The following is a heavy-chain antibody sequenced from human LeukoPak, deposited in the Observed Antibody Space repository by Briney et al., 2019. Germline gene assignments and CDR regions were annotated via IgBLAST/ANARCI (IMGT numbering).Heavy chain of an antibody. V-gene: IGHV3-7*03. Sequence: PGGSLRLSCAASGFTFSSYWMSWVRQAPGKGLEWVANIKQDGSEKYYVDSVKGRFTISRDNTKNSLYLQMNTLRAEDTAVYYCARGDGYNPTYYYYIMDVWGQGTTVTVSS. CDR2: IKQDGSEK. J-gene: IGHJ6*02. CDR3: ARGDGYNPTYYYYIMDV. CDR1: GFTFSSYW. D-gene: IGHD5-24*01.